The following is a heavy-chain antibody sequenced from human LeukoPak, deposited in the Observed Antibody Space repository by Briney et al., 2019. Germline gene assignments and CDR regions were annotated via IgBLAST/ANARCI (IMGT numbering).Heavy chain of an antibody. CDR2: ISLDGSNK. D-gene: IGHD6-13*01. Sequence: GRSLSLSCAATVFTLNTFGMHRVRQAPRKGLEWVAAISLDGSNKIYADSVKGRFTTSRDNSKNTLYLQMNSLGPEDTAHYHCAKDRPFSSSWSYYFDYWGQGTLVTVSS. J-gene: IGHJ4*02. CDR1: VFTLNTFG. CDR3: AKDRPFSSSWSYYFDY. V-gene: IGHV3-30*18.